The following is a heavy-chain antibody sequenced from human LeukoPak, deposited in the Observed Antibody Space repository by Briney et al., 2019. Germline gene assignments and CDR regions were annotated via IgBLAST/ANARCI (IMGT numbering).Heavy chain of an antibody. D-gene: IGHD1-1*01. CDR3: ARSFAHVERYYFDY. CDR2: IYPGDSDT. Sequence: GESLKISCKGSGYSFISYWIGWVRQMPGKGLEWMGIIYPGDSDTTYSPSFQGQVTISADKSINTAYLQWRSLKASDTAMYCCARSFAHVERYYFDYWGQGTLVSVSS. V-gene: IGHV5-51*01. J-gene: IGHJ4*02. CDR1: GYSFISYW.